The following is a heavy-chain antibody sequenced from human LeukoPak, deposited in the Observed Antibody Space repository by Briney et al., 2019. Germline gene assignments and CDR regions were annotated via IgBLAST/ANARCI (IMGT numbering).Heavy chain of an antibody. Sequence: GSLRLSCAASGFTFRKYAMNWVRQAPGKGLEWVSAISGSAASTYYADSVKGRFTISRDNSKNTLYLQMNSPRAEDTAVYYCARTGYSSGCFDYWGQGTLVTVSS. D-gene: IGHD6-19*01. CDR2: ISGSAAST. CDR1: GFTFRKYA. J-gene: IGHJ4*02. CDR3: ARTGYSSGCFDY. V-gene: IGHV3-23*01.